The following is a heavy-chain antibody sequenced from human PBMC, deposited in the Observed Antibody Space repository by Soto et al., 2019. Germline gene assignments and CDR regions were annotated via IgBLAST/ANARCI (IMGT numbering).Heavy chain of an antibody. Sequence: QVQLVQSGAEVKKPGASVKVSCKASGYTFTSYGITWVRQGPGQGLEWMGWISAYNGDTKYAQNLQGRVTMTTDTSTSTADMELRIMRSNDTAVYYCARTMTTVTTGVDPWGQGTLVTVSS. CDR1: GYTFTSYG. CDR2: ISAYNGDT. V-gene: IGHV1-18*01. D-gene: IGHD4-17*01. J-gene: IGHJ5*02. CDR3: ARTMTTVTTGVDP.